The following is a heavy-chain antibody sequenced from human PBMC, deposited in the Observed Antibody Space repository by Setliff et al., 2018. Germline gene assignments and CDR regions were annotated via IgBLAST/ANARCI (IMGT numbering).Heavy chain of an antibody. Sequence: GGSLRLSCAASGFTFDDYAMHWVRQTPGKGLEWVSGISWNGGNMDYADSVKGRFTISRDNAKNSLYLQMNSLRAADTALYYCAKDIVRYYFDTRGFDLWGRGTLVTVPS. CDR1: GFTFDDYA. V-gene: IGHV3-9*01. CDR2: ISWNGGNM. CDR3: AKDIVRYYFDTRGFDL. J-gene: IGHJ2*01. D-gene: IGHD3-22*01.